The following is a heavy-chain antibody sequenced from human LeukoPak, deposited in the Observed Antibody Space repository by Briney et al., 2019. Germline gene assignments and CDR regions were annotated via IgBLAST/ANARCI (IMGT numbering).Heavy chain of an antibody. V-gene: IGHV3-23*01. J-gene: IGHJ4*02. D-gene: IGHD3-10*01. Sequence: GGSLRLSCAASGFTFSSYAMSWGRQAPGKGLGWVSAISGSGGSTYYADSVKGRFTISRDNSNNTLYLQMNSLRAEDTAAYYCAKEWFGELAFDYWGQGTLVTVSS. CDR1: GFTFSSYA. CDR2: ISGSGGST. CDR3: AKEWFGELAFDY.